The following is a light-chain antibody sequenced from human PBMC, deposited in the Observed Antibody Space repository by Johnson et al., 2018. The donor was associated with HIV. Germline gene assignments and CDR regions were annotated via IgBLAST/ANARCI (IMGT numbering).Light chain of an antibody. J-gene: IGLJ1*01. Sequence: QSVLTQPPSVSAAPGQTVTIPCSGNSSNIGNNSVSWCQRLPGTAPKLLIHDTDERPPGIPDRFSGSKSGTSATLGITGLQTGDEAEYYCGTWDSSLSVYVFGTGTKVTVL. CDR3: GTWDSSLSVYV. CDR2: DTD. CDR1: SSNIGNNS. V-gene: IGLV1-51*01.